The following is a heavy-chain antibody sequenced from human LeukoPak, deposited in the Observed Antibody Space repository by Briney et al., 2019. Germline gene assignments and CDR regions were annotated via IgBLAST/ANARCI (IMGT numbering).Heavy chain of an antibody. D-gene: IGHD6-13*01. V-gene: IGHV3-23*01. CDR1: GFTLSSYA. CDR3: AKGLRRIAVAFRRAFDI. CDR2: ISGSGGST. J-gene: IGHJ3*02. Sequence: GGSLRLSCAASGFTLSSYAMSWVRQAPGKGLEWVSAISGSGGSTYYADSVKGRFTISRDNSKNTLYLQMNSLRAEDTAVYYCAKGLRRIAVAFRRAFDIWGQGTMVTVSS.